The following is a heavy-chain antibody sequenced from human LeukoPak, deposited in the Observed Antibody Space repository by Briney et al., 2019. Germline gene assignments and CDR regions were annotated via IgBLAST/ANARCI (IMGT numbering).Heavy chain of an antibody. CDR2: IIPIFGTA. D-gene: IGHD6-19*01. CDR3: ATADWLGRWLDY. CDR1: GGTFSSYA. V-gene: IGHV1-69*06. Sequence: SVKVSCKASGGTFSSYAISWVRQAPGQGPEWMGGIIPIFGTANYAQKFQGRVTMTEDTSTDTAYMELSSLRSEDTAVYYCATADWLGRWLDYWGQGTLVTVSS. J-gene: IGHJ4*02.